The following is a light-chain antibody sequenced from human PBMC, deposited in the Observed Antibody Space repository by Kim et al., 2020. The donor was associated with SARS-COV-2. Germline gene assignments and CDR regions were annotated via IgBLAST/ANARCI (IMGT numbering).Light chain of an antibody. CDR3: NSRDSSGNHLV. CDR2: GKN. V-gene: IGLV3-19*01. J-gene: IGLJ1*01. Sequence: SSELTQDPAVSVALGQTVRITCQEDSLRSYYASWYQQKPGQAPVLVIYGKNNRPSGIPDRFSGSSSGNTASLTITGAQAEDEADYYCNSRDSSGNHLVFGTGTKVTVL. CDR1: SLRSYY.